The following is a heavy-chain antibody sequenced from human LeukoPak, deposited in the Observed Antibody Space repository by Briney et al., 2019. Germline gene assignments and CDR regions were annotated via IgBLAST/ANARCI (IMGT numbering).Heavy chain of an antibody. CDR2: INPNSGGT. D-gene: IGHD3-22*01. Sequence: GASVKVSCKASGYTFTGYYMHWVRQAPGQGLEWMGWINPNSGGTNYAQKFQGRVTMTRDTSISTAYMELSRLRSDDTAVYYCARIRRYYDSPDWFDSWGQGTLVTVSS. V-gene: IGHV1-2*02. CDR1: GYTFTGYY. CDR3: ARIRRYYDSPDWFDS. J-gene: IGHJ5*01.